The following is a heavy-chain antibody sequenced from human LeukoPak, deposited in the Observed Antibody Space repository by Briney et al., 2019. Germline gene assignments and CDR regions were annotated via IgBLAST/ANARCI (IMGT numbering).Heavy chain of an antibody. J-gene: IGHJ5*02. V-gene: IGHV1-46*01. CDR3: ARAARSSSWSTYRSNWFDP. CDR1: GYTFTSYY. Sequence: ASVKVSCKASGYTFTSYYMHWVRQAPGQGLEWMGIINPSGGSTSYAQKFQGRVTMTRDTSTSTVYMELSSLRSEDTAVYYCARAARSSSWSTYRSNWFDPWGQGTLVTVSS. CDR2: INPSGGST. D-gene: IGHD6-13*01.